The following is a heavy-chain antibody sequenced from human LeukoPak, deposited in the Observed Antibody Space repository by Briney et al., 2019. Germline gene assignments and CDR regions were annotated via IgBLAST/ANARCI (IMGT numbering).Heavy chain of an antibody. CDR3: ARDRDSDYFDY. J-gene: IGHJ4*02. CDR2: INSDGSST. CDR1: GFTFSSYA. V-gene: IGHV3-74*01. Sequence: GGSLRLSCAASGFTFSSYAMSWVRQAPGKGLVWVSRINSDGSSTSYADSVKGRFTISRDNAKNTLYLQMNSLRAEDTAVYYCARDRDSDYFDYWGQGTLVTVSS. D-gene: IGHD2-15*01.